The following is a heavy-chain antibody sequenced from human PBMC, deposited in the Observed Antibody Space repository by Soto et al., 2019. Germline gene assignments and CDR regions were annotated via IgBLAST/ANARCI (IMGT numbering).Heavy chain of an antibody. CDR1: GGTFSSYA. Sequence: ASVELSCKASGGTFSSYAISWVRQAPGQGLEWMGGIIPIFGTANYAQKFQGRVTITADESTSTAYMELSSLRSEDTAVYYCARDQYYYDSSGYYPTGWFDPWGQGTLVTVSS. D-gene: IGHD3-22*01. V-gene: IGHV1-69*13. J-gene: IGHJ5*02. CDR2: IIPIFGTA. CDR3: ARDQYYYDSSGYYPTGWFDP.